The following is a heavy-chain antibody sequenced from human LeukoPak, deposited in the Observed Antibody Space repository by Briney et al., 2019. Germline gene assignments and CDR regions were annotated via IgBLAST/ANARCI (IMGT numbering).Heavy chain of an antibody. Sequence: GGSLRLSCAASGFTFDDYAMHWVRQAPGKGLEWVSGISWNSGSIGYADSVKGRFTISRDNAKNSLYLQMNSLRAEDTALYYCAKGGYWATLPYYYDSSGYFDYWGQGTLVTVSS. D-gene: IGHD3-22*01. J-gene: IGHJ4*02. CDR1: GFTFDDYA. CDR2: ISWNSGSI. V-gene: IGHV3-9*01. CDR3: AKGGYWATLPYYYDSSGYFDY.